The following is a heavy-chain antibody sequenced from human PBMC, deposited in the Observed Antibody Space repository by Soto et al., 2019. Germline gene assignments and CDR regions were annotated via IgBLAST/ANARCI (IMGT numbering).Heavy chain of an antibody. CDR2: LNPKSGNT. J-gene: IGHJ4*02. CDR1: GYSFTKFD. V-gene: IGHV1-8*01. Sequence: ASVKVSCKASGYSFTKFDINWVRQAPGQGLEWMGWLNPKSGNTGYAQNLQGRVTMTRDTPISTAYMELRSLRSEDTALYYCARVTAGSSDFDYWGQGTLVTVSS. D-gene: IGHD6-6*01. CDR3: ARVTAGSSDFDY.